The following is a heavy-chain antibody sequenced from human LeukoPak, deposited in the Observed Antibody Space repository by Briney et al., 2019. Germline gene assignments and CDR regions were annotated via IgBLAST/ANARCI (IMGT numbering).Heavy chain of an antibody. CDR2: INPNSGGT. D-gene: IGHD3-10*01. CDR1: GYTFTDYY. CDR3: ARALTMVRGYYFDY. V-gene: IGHV1-2*02. Sequence: GASVKVSCKASGYTFTDYYMHWVRQAPGQGLEWMGWINPNSGGTNYAQKFQGRVTMTRDTSISTAYMELSRLTSDDTAVYYCARALTMVRGYYFDYWGQGTLVTVSS. J-gene: IGHJ4*02.